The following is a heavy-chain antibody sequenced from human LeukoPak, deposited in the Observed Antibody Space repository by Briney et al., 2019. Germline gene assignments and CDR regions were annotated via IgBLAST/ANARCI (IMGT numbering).Heavy chain of an antibody. CDR2: VSGGGGST. CDR1: GLTFSSYA. J-gene: IGHJ6*03. CDR3: ASDGAKFGALTYYYYYMDV. D-gene: IGHD3-10*01. V-gene: IGHV3-23*01. Sequence: GGSLGLSCAFSGLTFSSYAMTWVRQAPGKGLEWVSAVSGGGGSTYYADSVRGRFTISRDNSKNTLYLQMNSLKAEDTAVYYCASDGAKFGALTYYYYYMDVWGKGTTVTVSS.